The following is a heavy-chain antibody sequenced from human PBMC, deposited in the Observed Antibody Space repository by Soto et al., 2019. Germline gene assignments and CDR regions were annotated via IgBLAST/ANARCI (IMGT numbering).Heavy chain of an antibody. V-gene: IGHV3-23*01. CDR1: GFNFKKFA. J-gene: IGHJ4*02. Sequence: EVQLLESGGGVVQPGGSLRLSCVASGFNFKKFAMSWVRQAPGEGLEWVSGISCWGGSTSYADSVKGRFSIARDDSTNTLSLQMNNLRVEDTAQYYCAKADGEQWLLPHLDKWGQGTLGTVS. CDR2: ISCWGGST. CDR3: AKADGEQWLLPHLDK. D-gene: IGHD6-19*01.